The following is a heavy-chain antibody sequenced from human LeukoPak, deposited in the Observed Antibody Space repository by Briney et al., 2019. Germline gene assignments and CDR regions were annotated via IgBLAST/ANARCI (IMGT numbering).Heavy chain of an antibody. V-gene: IGHV3-30*18. J-gene: IGHJ4*02. CDR1: GFTFSSYG. Sequence: GGSLRLSCAASGFTFSSYGMHWVRQAPGKGLEWVAVISYDGSNKYYADSVRGRFTISRDNSKNTLYLQMNSLRAEDTALYYCAKDRADQYSSSLLDYWGQGTLVTVSS. CDR3: AKDRADQYSSSLLDY. CDR2: ISYDGSNK. D-gene: IGHD6-13*01.